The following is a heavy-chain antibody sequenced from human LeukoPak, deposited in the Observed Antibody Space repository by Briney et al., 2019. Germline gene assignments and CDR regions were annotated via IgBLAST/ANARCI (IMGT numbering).Heavy chain of an antibody. CDR3: ARGGDYYGSVYGMDV. D-gene: IGHD3-10*01. Sequence: SETLSLTCAVYGGSFSGYYWSWIRLPPGKGLEWIGEINHSGSTNYNPSLKSRVTISVDTSKNQFSLKLSSVTAADTAVYYCARGGDYYGSVYGMDVWGQGTTVTVSS. CDR2: INHSGST. CDR1: GGSFSGYY. J-gene: IGHJ6*02. V-gene: IGHV4-34*01.